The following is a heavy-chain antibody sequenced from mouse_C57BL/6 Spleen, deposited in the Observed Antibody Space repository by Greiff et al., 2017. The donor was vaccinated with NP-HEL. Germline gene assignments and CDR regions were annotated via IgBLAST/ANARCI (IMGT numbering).Heavy chain of an antibody. V-gene: IGHV2-2*01. CDR3: AGYYDYVLFAY. J-gene: IGHJ3*01. CDR2: IWSGGST. CDR1: GFSLTSYG. D-gene: IGHD2-4*01. Sequence: VHLVESGPGLVQPSQSLSITCTVSGFSLTSYGVHWVRQSPGKGLEWLGVIWSGGSTDYNAAFISRLSISKDNSKSQVFFKMNSLQADDTAIYYCAGYYDYVLFAYWGQGTLVTVSA.